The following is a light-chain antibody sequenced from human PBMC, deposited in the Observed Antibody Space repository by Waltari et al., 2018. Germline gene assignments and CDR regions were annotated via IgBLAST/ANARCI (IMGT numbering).Light chain of an antibody. CDR1: QSVSSY. Sequence: EVVLTQSPATLSLSPGERATLSCRASQSVSSYLAWYQQKPGQAPRLLIYDASNRATVIPARFSGIGSGTDFTLTISSLEPEDFAVYYCQQRSNWPPITFGQGTRLEIK. V-gene: IGKV3-11*01. CDR3: QQRSNWPPIT. J-gene: IGKJ5*01. CDR2: DAS.